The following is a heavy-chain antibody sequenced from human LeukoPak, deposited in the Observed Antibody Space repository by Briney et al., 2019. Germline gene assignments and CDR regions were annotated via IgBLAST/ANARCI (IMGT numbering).Heavy chain of an antibody. CDR3: ASLMGAPDRFDF. CDR2: IYYSGST. CDR1: RGSISSSAYC. Sequence: SETLSITCTVSRGSISSSAYCWGWIRQPPGKGLEWIGTIYYSGSTYSNPSLKSRVPISVDTSKNQFSLKLSSVTAADSAVYYCASLMGAPDRFDFWGQGTLVTVSS. V-gene: IGHV4-39*07. D-gene: IGHD1-26*01. J-gene: IGHJ4*02.